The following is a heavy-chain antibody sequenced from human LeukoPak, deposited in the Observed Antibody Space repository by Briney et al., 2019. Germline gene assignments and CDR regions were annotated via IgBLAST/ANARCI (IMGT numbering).Heavy chain of an antibody. CDR1: GGSISSYY. Sequence: SETLSLTCTVSGGSISSYYWSWTRQPPGKGLEWIGYIYYSGSTYYNPSLKSRVTISVDTSKNQFSLKLSSVTAADTAVYYCARVTGSYGPFDYWGQGTLVTVSS. J-gene: IGHJ4*02. CDR2: IYYSGST. D-gene: IGHD5-18*01. CDR3: ARVTGSYGPFDY. V-gene: IGHV4-59*12.